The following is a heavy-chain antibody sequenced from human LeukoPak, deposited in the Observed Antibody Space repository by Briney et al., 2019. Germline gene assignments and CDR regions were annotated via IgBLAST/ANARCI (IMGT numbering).Heavy chain of an antibody. J-gene: IGHJ3*02. CDR2: ITDSGST. D-gene: IGHD1-14*01. Sequence: PSETLSLTCTVSGGSISSYSWSWIRQPPGKGLEWIGYITDSGSTNYNPSLRGRVTMSVDTSKKQYSLKLSSVTAADTAVYYCARFFNLAFDIWGQGTMVTVSS. CDR3: ARFFNLAFDI. CDR1: GGSISSYS. V-gene: IGHV4-59*01.